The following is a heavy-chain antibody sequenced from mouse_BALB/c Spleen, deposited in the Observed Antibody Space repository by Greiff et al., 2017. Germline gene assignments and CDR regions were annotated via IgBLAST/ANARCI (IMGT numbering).Heavy chain of an antibody. Sequence: VQLQQPGAELVKPGASVTLSCKASGYTFTSYWMHWVKQRPGQGLEWIGEINPSNGRTNYNEKFKGKATLTADKSSSTAYMQLSSLASEDSAVYYCARDYRYDSFDYWGQGTTLTVSA. CDR1: GYTFTSYW. V-gene: IGHV1S81*02. CDR3: ARDYRYDSFDY. D-gene: IGHD2-14*01. CDR2: INPSNGRT. J-gene: IGHJ2*01.